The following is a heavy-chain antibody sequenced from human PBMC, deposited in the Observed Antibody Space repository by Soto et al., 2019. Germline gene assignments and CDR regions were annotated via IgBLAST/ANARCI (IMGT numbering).Heavy chain of an antibody. D-gene: IGHD2-2*01. Sequence: QVQLVESGGSVVQPGRSLRLSCAASGFTFSSYAMHWVRQAPGEGLEWVALISYGGGTKYYADSVKGRFTISRDDSKNTLYLQMNNLRPEVTAAYFCARDLGCTSTRCRLNWFDPWGQGTLVTVSS. CDR3: ARDLGCTSTRCRLNWFDP. CDR1: GFTFSSYA. J-gene: IGHJ5*02. CDR2: ISYGGGTK. V-gene: IGHV3-30-3*01.